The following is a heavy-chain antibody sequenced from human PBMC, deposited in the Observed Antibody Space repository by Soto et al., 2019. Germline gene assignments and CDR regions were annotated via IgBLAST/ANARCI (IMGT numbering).Heavy chain of an antibody. CDR2: IYYSGST. J-gene: IGHJ5*02. V-gene: IGHV4-59*01. CDR3: ARVGYSYGSGSALNWFDP. Sequence: PSETLSLTCTVSGGSISSYYWSWIRQPPGKGLEWIGYIYYSGSTNYNPSLRSRVTISVDTSKNQFSLKLSSVTAADTAVYYCARVGYSYGSGSALNWFDPWGQGTLVTVSS. CDR1: GGSISSYY. D-gene: IGHD5-18*01.